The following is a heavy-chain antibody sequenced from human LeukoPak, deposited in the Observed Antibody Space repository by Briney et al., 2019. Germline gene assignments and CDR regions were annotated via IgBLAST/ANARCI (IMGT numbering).Heavy chain of an antibody. Sequence: ASVKVSCKVSGYTLTELSMHWVRQAPGKGLEWMGGFDPEDGETIYAQKFLGRVTMTEDTSTDTAYMELSSLRSEDTAVYYCATAVGIAAAGSGWFDPWGQGTLVTVSS. CDR2: FDPEDGET. CDR3: ATAVGIAAAGSGWFDP. CDR1: GYTLTELS. V-gene: IGHV1-24*01. D-gene: IGHD6-13*01. J-gene: IGHJ5*02.